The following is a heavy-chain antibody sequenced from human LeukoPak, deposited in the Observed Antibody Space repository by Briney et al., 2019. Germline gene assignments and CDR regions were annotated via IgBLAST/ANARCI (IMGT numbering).Heavy chain of an antibody. CDR2: INPNSGGT. Sequence: ASVTVSCKASGYTFTGYYMHWVRQAPGQGLEWMGRINPNSGGTNYAQKFQGRVTMTRDTSISTAYMELSRLRSDDTAVYYCARDLVNYYDSSGYSPWGQGTLVTVSS. CDR3: ARDLVNYYDSSGYSP. V-gene: IGHV1-2*06. CDR1: GYTFTGYY. J-gene: IGHJ5*02. D-gene: IGHD3-22*01.